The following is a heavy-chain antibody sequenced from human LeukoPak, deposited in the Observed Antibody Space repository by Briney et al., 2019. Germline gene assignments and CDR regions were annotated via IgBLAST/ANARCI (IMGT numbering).Heavy chain of an antibody. CDR3: ARVAYDNTWMDY. CDR1: GGTFSSYA. J-gene: IGHJ4*02. CDR2: IIPIFGTA. V-gene: IGHV1-69*05. Sequence: SVKVSCKASGGTFSSYAISWVRQAPGQGLEWMGGIIPIFGTANYTQNLQGRVTMTTDTSTSTAHMELRSLTSDDTALYYCARVAYDNTWMDYWGQGTLVTVSS. D-gene: IGHD3-9*01.